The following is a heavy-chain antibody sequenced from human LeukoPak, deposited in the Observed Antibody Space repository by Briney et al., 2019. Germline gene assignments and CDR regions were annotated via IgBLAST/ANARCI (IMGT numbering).Heavy chain of an antibody. D-gene: IGHD2-8*01. CDR2: IRYDGSNK. J-gene: IGHJ4*02. Sequence: GGSLRLSCAASGFTFSSYGMHWVRQAPGKGLEWVAFIRYDGSNKYYADSVKGRFTISRDNSKNTLYLQMNSLRAEDTAVYYCAREPPVIVLMVYEQGDYWGQGTLVTVSS. CDR3: AREPPVIVLMVYEQGDY. CDR1: GFTFSSYG. V-gene: IGHV3-30*02.